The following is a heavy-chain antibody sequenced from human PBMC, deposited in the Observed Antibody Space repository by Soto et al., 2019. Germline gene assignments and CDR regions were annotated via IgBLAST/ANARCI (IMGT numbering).Heavy chain of an antibody. CDR1: GGSISSGGYY. CDR3: ARVLANIVVVVAATDHDAFDI. Sequence: SETLSLTCTVSGGSISSGGYYWSWIRQHPGKGLEWIGYIYYSGSTYYNPSLKSRVTISVDTSKNQFSLKLSSVTAADTAVYYCARVLANIVVVVAATDHDAFDIWGQGTMVTVSS. J-gene: IGHJ3*02. D-gene: IGHD2-15*01. CDR2: IYYSGST. V-gene: IGHV4-31*03.